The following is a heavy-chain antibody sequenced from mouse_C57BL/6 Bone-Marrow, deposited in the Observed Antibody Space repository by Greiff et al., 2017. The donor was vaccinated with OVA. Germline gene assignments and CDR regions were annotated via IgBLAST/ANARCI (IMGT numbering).Heavy chain of an antibody. J-gene: IGHJ2*01. CDR2: INPNNGGT. Sequence: VQLQQSGPELVKPGASVKISCKASGYTFTDYYMNWVKQSHGKSLEWIGDINPNNGGTSYNQKFKGKATLTVDKSSSTAYMELRSLTSEDSAVYYCARPYYDYDDYFDYWGQGTTLTVSS. D-gene: IGHD2-4*01. V-gene: IGHV1-26*01. CDR1: GYTFTDYY. CDR3: ARPYYDYDDYFDY.